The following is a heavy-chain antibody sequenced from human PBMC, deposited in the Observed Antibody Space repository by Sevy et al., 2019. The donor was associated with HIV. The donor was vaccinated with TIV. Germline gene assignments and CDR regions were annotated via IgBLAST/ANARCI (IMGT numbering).Heavy chain of an antibody. D-gene: IGHD1-20*01. Sequence: ASLKVSCKASGYTFTGYYMHWVRQAPGQGLEWMGWINPNSGGTNYSQKFQGRVTMTRDTSISTAYMELSRLRSDDTAVYYCARAGITGMRDNWFDPWGQGTLVTVSS. J-gene: IGHJ5*02. CDR3: ARAGITGMRDNWFDP. V-gene: IGHV1-2*02. CDR1: GYTFTGYY. CDR2: INPNSGGT.